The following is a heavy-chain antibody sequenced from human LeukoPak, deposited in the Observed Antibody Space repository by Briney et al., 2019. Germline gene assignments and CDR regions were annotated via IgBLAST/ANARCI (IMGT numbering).Heavy chain of an antibody. CDR3: ARDFGARRFDY. Sequence: GGSLRLSCAASGFTFSSYGMHRVRQAPGKGLEWVAVIWYDGSNKYYADSVKGRFTISRDNSKNTLYLQMNSLRAEDTAVYYCARDFGARRFDYWGQGTLVTVSS. V-gene: IGHV3-33*01. J-gene: IGHJ4*02. D-gene: IGHD3-10*01. CDR2: IWYDGSNK. CDR1: GFTFSSYG.